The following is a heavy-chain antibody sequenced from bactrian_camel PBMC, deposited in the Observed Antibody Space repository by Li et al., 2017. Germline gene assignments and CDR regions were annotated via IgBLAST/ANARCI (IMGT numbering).Heavy chain of an antibody. D-gene: IGHD3*01. Sequence: HVQLVESGGVSVQAGGSLRLSCKVSGRKLNEPGMGWYRQAPGKGLEWVSGINSDGSNTYYSDSVKGRFTISRDNAKDTLYLQMNSLKIEDTAVYYCALGSSRQATMTARGKGTQVTVS. CDR2: INSDGSNT. CDR1: GRKLNEPG. J-gene: IGHJ4*01. V-gene: IGHV3S7*01.